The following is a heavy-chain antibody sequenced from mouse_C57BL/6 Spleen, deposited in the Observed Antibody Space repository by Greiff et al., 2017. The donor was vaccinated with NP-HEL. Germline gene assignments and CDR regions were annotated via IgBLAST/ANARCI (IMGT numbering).Heavy chain of an antibody. D-gene: IGHD1-1*01. V-gene: IGHV1-64*01. J-gene: IGHJ2*01. CDR1: GYTFTSYW. Sequence: QVQLQQPGAELVKPGASVKLSCKASGYTFTSYWMHWVKQRPGQGLEWIGMIHPNSGSTNYNEKFKNKATLTVDKSSSTAYMQLSSLTSEDSAVYYCARGGSSLDYWGQGTTLTVSS. CDR3: ARGGSSLDY. CDR2: IHPNSGST.